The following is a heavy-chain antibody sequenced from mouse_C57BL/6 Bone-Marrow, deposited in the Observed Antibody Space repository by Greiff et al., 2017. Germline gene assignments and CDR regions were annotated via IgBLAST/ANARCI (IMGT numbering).Heavy chain of an antibody. CDR2: IDPEDGET. J-gene: IGHJ2*01. D-gene: IGHD4-1*01. CDR3: ARSGDWDNYDD. Sequence: VQLQQSGAELVKPGASVKLSCTASGFNIKDYYMHWVKQRTEQGLEWIGRIDPEDGETKYAPQFQGKATIPADTSSNTAYLQLSSLTSEDTAVYYCARSGDWDNYDDWGQGTTLTVAS. V-gene: IGHV14-2*01. CDR1: GFNIKDYY.